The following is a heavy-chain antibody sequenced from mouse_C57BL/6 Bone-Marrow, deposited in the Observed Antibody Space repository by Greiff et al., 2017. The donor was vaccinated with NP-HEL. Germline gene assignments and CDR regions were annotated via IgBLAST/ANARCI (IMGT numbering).Heavy chain of an antibody. CDR3: ETTLSPSVVGKVGFDY. J-gene: IGHJ2*01. CDR1: GYTFTDYY. D-gene: IGHD1-1*01. V-gene: IGHV1-77*01. CDR2: IGPGSGST. Sequence: QVQLQQSGAELVKPGASVKISCKASGYTFTDYYINWVKQRPGQGLEWIGKIGPGSGSTYYNEKFKGKATLTADKSSSPAYMPLSNLTSEDSAVTSYETTLSPSVVGKVGFDYWGQGTTLTVSS.